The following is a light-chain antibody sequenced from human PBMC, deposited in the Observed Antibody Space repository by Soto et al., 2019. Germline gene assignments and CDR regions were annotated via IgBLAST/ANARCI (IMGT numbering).Light chain of an antibody. CDR1: SSNIGAPYD. Sequence: QSVLTQPPSVSGAPGQRVTISCTGSSSNIGAPYDVHWYQHLPGRAPKVLIYASDNRPSGVPDRFSGSRSGTSASLAITGLQADDEADYYCQSYDRSLSGVVFGGGTKLTVL. V-gene: IGLV1-40*01. CDR2: ASD. CDR3: QSYDRSLSGVV. J-gene: IGLJ2*01.